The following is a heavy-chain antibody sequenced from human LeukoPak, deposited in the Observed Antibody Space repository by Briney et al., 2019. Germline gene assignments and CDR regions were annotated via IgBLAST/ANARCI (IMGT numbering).Heavy chain of an antibody. CDR1: GYSFTSYL. V-gene: IGHV5-51*01. J-gene: IGHJ4*02. Sequence: GESLNISCTGSGYSFTSYLIGWVRQMPGKGLEWMGIIYPGDSDTRYSPPFQGQVTISADKSISTAYLQWSSLKASDTAMYYCARLYSISVDTDFDYWGQGTLVTVSS. CDR2: IYPGDSDT. D-gene: IGHD5-18*01. CDR3: ARLYSISVDTDFDY.